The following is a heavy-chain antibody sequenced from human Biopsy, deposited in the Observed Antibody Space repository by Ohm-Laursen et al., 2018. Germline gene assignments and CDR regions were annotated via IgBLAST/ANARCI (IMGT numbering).Heavy chain of an antibody. V-gene: IGHV1-24*01. Sequence: VSVKVSCKVSGYTLTELSIHWVRQTGGKGLEWMGGFDREERKTVYAEKFQGRVTMTEDTSTDTVYMEVTSLRSDDTAVYYCAADINVWNVNYWGQGTQVTVSP. CDR2: FDREERKT. CDR1: GYTLTELS. CDR3: AADINVWNVNY. J-gene: IGHJ4*02. D-gene: IGHD1-1*01.